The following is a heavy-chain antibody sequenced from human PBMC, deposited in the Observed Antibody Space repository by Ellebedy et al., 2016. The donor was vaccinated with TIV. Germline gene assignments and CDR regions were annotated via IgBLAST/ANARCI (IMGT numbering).Heavy chain of an antibody. J-gene: IGHJ5*02. Sequence: SETLSLXCTVSGGSISSYYWSWIRQPPGKGLEWIGYIYYSGSTNYNPSLKSRVTISVDTSKNQFSLKLSSVTAADTAVYYCARVATAAAGTGWFDPWGQGTLVTVSS. D-gene: IGHD6-13*01. CDR1: GGSISSYY. CDR3: ARVATAAAGTGWFDP. CDR2: IYYSGST. V-gene: IGHV4-59*13.